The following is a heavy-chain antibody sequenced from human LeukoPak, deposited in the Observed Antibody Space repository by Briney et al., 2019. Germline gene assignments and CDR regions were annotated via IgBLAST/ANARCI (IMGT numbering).Heavy chain of an antibody. CDR3: ARADRDGNKRFLD. J-gene: IGHJ4*02. Sequence: PGGSLRLSCVASGFNFNSYGIHWVRQAPGKGLEWVAAISYDGRIKYYPDSVKGRFTISRDSSKNTLSLQMNSLRAEDTAVYYCARADRDGNKRFLDWGQGTLVTVSS. V-gene: IGHV3-30*03. CDR2: ISYDGRIK. CDR1: GFNFNSYG. D-gene: IGHD5-24*01.